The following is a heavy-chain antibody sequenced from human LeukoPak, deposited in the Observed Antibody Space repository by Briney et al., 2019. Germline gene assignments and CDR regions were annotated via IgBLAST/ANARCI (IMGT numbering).Heavy chain of an antibody. CDR1: GFTFTSSA. Sequence: GASVKVSCKASGFTFTSSAVQWVRQARGQRLEWIGWIVVGSGNTNYAQKFQERVTITRDMSTSTAYMELSSLRSEDTAAYYCAADVHYDFWSGSQSPYYYYGMDVWGQGTTVTVSS. CDR2: IVVGSGNT. J-gene: IGHJ6*02. D-gene: IGHD3-3*01. CDR3: AADVHYDFWSGSQSPYYYYGMDV. V-gene: IGHV1-58*01.